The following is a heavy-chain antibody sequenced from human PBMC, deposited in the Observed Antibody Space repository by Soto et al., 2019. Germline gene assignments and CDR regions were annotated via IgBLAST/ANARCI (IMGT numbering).Heavy chain of an antibody. V-gene: IGHV5-51*01. CDR3: SRGGVSSRTFDF. CDR2: IFPDDSDT. CDR1: GYFIRNSW. Sequence: PGASMKISYKASGYFIRNSWIGWVRPMPGQGLEWMGIIFPDDSDTRDSPSFQGHVTISVDKSISTAYEQWSSLKASDSAIYYCSRGGVSSRTFDFWGQGTLVTVSS. D-gene: IGHD3-3*01. J-gene: IGHJ4*02.